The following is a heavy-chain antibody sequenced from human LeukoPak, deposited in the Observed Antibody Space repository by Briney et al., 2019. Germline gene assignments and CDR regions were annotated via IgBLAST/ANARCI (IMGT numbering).Heavy chain of an antibody. CDR1: GYTFTVYY. CDR3: ARDAIAAAGTNDY. J-gene: IGHJ4*02. CDR2: INPNSGGT. D-gene: IGHD6-13*01. Sequence: GASVRVSCTASGYTFTVYYMHWVRQTPGQGVEWMGWINPNSGGTNYAQKFQGRVTMTRDTSISTAYMELSRLRSDDTAVYYCARDAIAAAGTNDYRGQGTLVTVSS. V-gene: IGHV1-2*02.